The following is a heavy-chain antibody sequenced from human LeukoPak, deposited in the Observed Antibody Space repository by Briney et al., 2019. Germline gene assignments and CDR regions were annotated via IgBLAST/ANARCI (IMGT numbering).Heavy chain of an antibody. CDR2: VSAYNGNT. CDR3: ARAGGSGYYYTWYYFDY. CDR1: GYTFTIYG. V-gene: IGHV1-18*01. Sequence: ASVKVSCKASGYTFTIYGISWVRQAPGQGLEWMGWVSAYNGNTNYAQKLQGRVTMTTDTSTSTAYMELSSLRSEDTAVYYCARAGGSGYYYTWYYFDYWGQGTLVTVSS. J-gene: IGHJ4*02. D-gene: IGHD3-22*01.